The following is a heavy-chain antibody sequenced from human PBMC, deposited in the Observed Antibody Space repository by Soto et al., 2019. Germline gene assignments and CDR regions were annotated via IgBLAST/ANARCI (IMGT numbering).Heavy chain of an antibody. D-gene: IGHD3-22*01. V-gene: IGHV4-30-4*01. CDR3: ARGFTYYYDSSGYYGGAFDI. J-gene: IGHJ3*02. Sequence: QVQLQESGPGLVKPSQTLSLTCTVSGGSISSGDYYWSWIRQPPGKGLEWIGYIYYSGSTYYNPSLKSRVTISVDTSKNQFSLKLSSVTAADTAVYYCARGFTYYYDSSGYYGGAFDIWGQGTMVTVSS. CDR1: GGSISSGDYY. CDR2: IYYSGST.